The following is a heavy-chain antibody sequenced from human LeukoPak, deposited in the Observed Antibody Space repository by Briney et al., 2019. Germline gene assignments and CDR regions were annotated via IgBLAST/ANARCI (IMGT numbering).Heavy chain of an antibody. CDR2: ISYDGSDE. V-gene: IGHV3-30*18. CDR1: GFTFSSYG. J-gene: IGHJ4*02. CDR3: AKDDHYGSGSFPTDY. Sequence: GGSLRLSCAASGFTFSSYGMHWVRQAPGKGLEWVAVISYDGSDEYYADSVKGRFTISRDNSKNTLYLQMDSLRAEDTAVYYCAKDDHYGSGSFPTDYWGQGTLVTVAS. D-gene: IGHD3-10*01.